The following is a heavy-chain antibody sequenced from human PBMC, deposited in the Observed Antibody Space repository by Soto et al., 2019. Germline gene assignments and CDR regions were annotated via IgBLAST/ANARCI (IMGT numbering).Heavy chain of an antibody. CDR2: IYDIGGT. V-gene: IGHV4-4*03. CDR3: ARHGGKFFDY. J-gene: IGHJ4*02. Sequence: LRRTLSLTCAVSGGSLSSGNWWSWVRQPPGKGLEWIGQIYDIGGTSYNPSLKSRVTISVDKSKNQFSLNLSSMAAADTAVYYCARHGGKFFDYWGQGTLVTVSS. CDR1: GGSLSSGNW.